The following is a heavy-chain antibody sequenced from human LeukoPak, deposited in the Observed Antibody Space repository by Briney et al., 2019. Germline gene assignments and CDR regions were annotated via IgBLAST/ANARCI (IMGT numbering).Heavy chain of an antibody. CDR2: IYYSGNT. V-gene: IGHV4-59*01. J-gene: IGHJ4*02. Sequence: PSETLSLTCTVSGGSISSYYWSWIRQPPGKGLEWLGYIYYSGNTNYNPSLKSRVTISVDTSDNQFSLKLSSVTAADTAVYFCARESVRGVDTTMVHYFDYWGQGILVTVSS. CDR1: GGSISSYY. D-gene: IGHD5-18*01. CDR3: ARESVRGVDTTMVHYFDY.